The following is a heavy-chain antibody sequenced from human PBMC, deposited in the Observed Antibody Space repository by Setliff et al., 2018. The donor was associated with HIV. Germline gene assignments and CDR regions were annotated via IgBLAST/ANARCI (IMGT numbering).Heavy chain of an antibody. CDR1: GGSSSGYF. D-gene: IGHD3-3*01. Sequence: SETLSLTCGVSGGSSSGYFWTWIRQSPGKGLEWIGDINQSGSTNYNPSFKSRVIISGDTSKSQFSMNLTSVTDADTAIYYCARGHLGYDFWSGYYNYFDYWGQGTLVTVS. V-gene: IGHV4-34*01. CDR2: INQSGST. J-gene: IGHJ4*02. CDR3: ARGHLGYDFWSGYYNYFDY.